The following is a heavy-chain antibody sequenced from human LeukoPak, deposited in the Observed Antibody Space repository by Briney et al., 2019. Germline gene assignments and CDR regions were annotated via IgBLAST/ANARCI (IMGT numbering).Heavy chain of an antibody. CDR2: INHSGST. CDR1: GGSFSGYY. V-gene: IGHV4-34*01. Sequence: SETLSLTCAVYGGSFSGYYWSWIRQPPGKGLEWIGEINHSGSTNYNPSLKSRVTISVDTSKNQFSLKLSSVTAADTALYYCAKEAPLTNDAFDIWGQGTMVTVSS. J-gene: IGHJ3*02. CDR3: AKEAPLTNDAFDI.